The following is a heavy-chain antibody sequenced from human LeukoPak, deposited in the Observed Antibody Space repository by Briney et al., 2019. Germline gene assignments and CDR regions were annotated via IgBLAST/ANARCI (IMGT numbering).Heavy chain of an antibody. CDR3: AIRGGSGSYHRGFDP. D-gene: IGHD3-10*01. J-gene: IGHJ5*02. CDR2: ISGSGSST. V-gene: IGHV3-23*01. Sequence: GGSLRLSCAASGFTFSSYALSWVRQAPGKGLEWVSVISGSGSSTYYADSVKGRFTISRDNSKNTLYLQMNSLRAEDTAAYYCAIRGGSGSYHRGFDPWGQGTRVTVSS. CDR1: GFTFSSYA.